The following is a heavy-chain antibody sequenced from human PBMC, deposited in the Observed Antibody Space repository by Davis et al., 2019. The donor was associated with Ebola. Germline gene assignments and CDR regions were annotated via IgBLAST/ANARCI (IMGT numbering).Heavy chain of an antibody. CDR3: ARDSRKQQLGFDY. CDR2: IYYSGST. J-gene: IGHJ4*02. V-gene: IGHV4-61*01. D-gene: IGHD6-13*01. CDR1: GGSVSSGSYY. Sequence: PGGSLRLTCTVSGGSVSSGSYYWSWIRQPPGKGLEWIGYIYYSGSTNYNPSLKSRVTISVDTSKNQFSLKLSSVTAADTAVYYCARDSRKQQLGFDYWGQGTLVTVSS.